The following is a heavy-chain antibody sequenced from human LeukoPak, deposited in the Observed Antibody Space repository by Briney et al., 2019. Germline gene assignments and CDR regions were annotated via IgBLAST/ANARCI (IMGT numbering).Heavy chain of an antibody. CDR1: GFTFSSYW. CDR3: AKAFSWFGELLSPTFDY. J-gene: IGHJ4*02. Sequence: GGSLRLSCAASGFTFSSYWMSWVRQAPGKGLEWVSAISGSGGSTYYADSVKGRFTISRDNSKNTLYLQMNSLRAEDTAVYYCAKAFSWFGELLSPTFDYWGQGTLVTVSS. D-gene: IGHD3-10*01. V-gene: IGHV3-23*01. CDR2: ISGSGGST.